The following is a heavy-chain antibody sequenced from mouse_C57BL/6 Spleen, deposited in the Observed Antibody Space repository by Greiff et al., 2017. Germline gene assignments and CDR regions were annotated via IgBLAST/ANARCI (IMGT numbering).Heavy chain of an antibody. CDR2: INPSTGGT. Sequence: EVQLVESGPELVKPGASVKISCKASGYSFTGYYMNWVKQSPEKSLEWIGEINPSTGGTTYNQKFKAKATLTVDKSSSTAYMQLKSLTSEDSAVYYCARSAGRFAYWGQGTLVTVSA. D-gene: IGHD4-1*01. CDR1: GYSFTGYY. CDR3: ARSAGRFAY. J-gene: IGHJ3*01. V-gene: IGHV1-42*01.